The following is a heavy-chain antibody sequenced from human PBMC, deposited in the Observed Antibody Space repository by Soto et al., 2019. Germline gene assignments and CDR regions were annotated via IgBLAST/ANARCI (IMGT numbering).Heavy chain of an antibody. V-gene: IGHV4-34*01. CDR2: INHSGST. Sequence: QVQLQQWGAGLLKPSETLSLTCAVYGGSFSGYYWSWIRQPPGKGLEWIGEINHSGSTNYNPSLKSRVTISVDTSKNQFSLKLSSVTAADTAVYYCARARIVEVPAARYNWFDPWGQGTLVTVSS. CDR1: GGSFSGYY. CDR3: ARARIVEVPAARYNWFDP. D-gene: IGHD2-2*01. J-gene: IGHJ5*02.